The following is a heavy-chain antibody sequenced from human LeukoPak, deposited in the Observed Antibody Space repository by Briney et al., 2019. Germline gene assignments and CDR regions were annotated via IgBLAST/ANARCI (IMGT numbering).Heavy chain of an antibody. J-gene: IGHJ6*04. V-gene: IGHV1-8*03. CDR3: ARGHYDFWSGSFSLDV. CDR1: GGTFSSYT. Sequence: ASVKVSCKASGGTFSSYTISWVRQATGQGLEWMGWMNPNSGNTGYAQKFQGRVTITRNTSISTAYMELSSLRSEDTAVYYCARGHYDFWSGSFSLDVWGKGTTVTVSS. CDR2: MNPNSGNT. D-gene: IGHD3-3*01.